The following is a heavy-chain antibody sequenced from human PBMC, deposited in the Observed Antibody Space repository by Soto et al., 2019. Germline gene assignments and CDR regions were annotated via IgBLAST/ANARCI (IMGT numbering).Heavy chain of an antibody. CDR3: AHSPYTRSSYYFDY. CDR1: GFSLSTSGVG. V-gene: IGHV2-5*02. D-gene: IGHD6-6*01. CDR2: IYWDDDK. J-gene: IGHJ4*02. Sequence: QITLKESGPTLVKPTQTLTLTCTFTGFSLSTSGVGVGWIRQPPGKALEWLALIYWDDDKRDSPSLKSRLTIPKDPSKHQVVLTMTTMDPVDTATYYCAHSPYTRSSYYFDYWGQGTLVTVSS.